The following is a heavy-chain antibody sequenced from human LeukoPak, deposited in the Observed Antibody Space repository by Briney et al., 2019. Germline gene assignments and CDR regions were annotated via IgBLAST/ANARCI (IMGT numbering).Heavy chain of an antibody. D-gene: IGHD6-19*01. CDR2: ISGSGGST. Sequence: GGSLRLSCAASGFTFSSYAMSWVRQAPGKGLEWVSAISGSGGSTYYADSVKGRFTISRDNSKNTLYLQVNSLRAEDTAVYYCAKGLGSGWYLFEYWGQGTLVTVSS. J-gene: IGHJ4*02. CDR3: AKGLGSGWYLFEY. CDR1: GFTFSSYA. V-gene: IGHV3-23*01.